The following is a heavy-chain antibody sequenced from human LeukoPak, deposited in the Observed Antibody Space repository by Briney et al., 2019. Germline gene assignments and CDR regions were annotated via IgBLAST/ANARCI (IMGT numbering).Heavy chain of an antibody. CDR2: INHSGST. CDR3: ARVHYYDSLNPLYYFDY. J-gene: IGHJ4*02. V-gene: IGHV4-34*01. Sequence: PSETLSLTCAVYGGSFSGYYWSWIRQPPGKGLEWIGEINHSGSTNYNPSLKSRVTISVDTSKNQFSLKLSSVTAADTAVYYCARVHYYDSLNPLYYFDYWGQGTLVTVSS. D-gene: IGHD3-22*01. CDR1: GGSFSGYY.